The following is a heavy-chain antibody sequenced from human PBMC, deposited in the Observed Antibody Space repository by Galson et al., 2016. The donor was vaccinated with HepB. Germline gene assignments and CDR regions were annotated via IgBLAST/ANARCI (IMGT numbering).Heavy chain of an antibody. CDR2: IIPILGIA. J-gene: IGHJ5*02. D-gene: IGHD3-3*01. CDR1: GGTFSSYT. CDR3: ARGGGIFAYNWFDP. V-gene: IGHV1-69*02. Sequence: SVKVSCKASGGTFSSYTLSWVRQAPGQGLEWMGRIIPILGIANYAQKFQGRVTITADKSTSTAYMELSSLRSEDTAVYYYARGGGIFAYNWFDPWGQGTLVTVSS.